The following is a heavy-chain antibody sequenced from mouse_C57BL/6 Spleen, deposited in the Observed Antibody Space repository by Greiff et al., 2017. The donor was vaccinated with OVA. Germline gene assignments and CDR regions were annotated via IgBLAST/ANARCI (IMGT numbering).Heavy chain of an antibody. CDR2: INPNNGGT. V-gene: IGHV1-26*01. D-gene: IGHD1-1*01. Sequence: EVQLQQSGPELVKPGASVKISCKASGYTFTDYYMNWVKQSHGKSLEWIGDINPNNGGTSYNQKFKGKATLTVDKSSSTAYMELRSLTSEDSAVYYCAYGSIYAMDYWGQGTSVTVSS. CDR1: GYTFTDYY. CDR3: AYGSIYAMDY. J-gene: IGHJ4*01.